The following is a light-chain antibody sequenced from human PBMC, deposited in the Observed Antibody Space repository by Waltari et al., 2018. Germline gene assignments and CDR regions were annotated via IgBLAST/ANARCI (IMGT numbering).Light chain of an antibody. Sequence: YVLTQPPSVSVAPGQTARLPCGGDTIRFKAVHRYQQKTGQAPMLLLYDDSVRPSGIPERFSGSKSGDTATLTITRVEAGDEADYYCQVWDTDSDHLFGGGTKLTVL. CDR2: DDS. V-gene: IGLV3-21*02. CDR3: QVWDTDSDHL. CDR1: TIRFKA. J-gene: IGLJ3*02.